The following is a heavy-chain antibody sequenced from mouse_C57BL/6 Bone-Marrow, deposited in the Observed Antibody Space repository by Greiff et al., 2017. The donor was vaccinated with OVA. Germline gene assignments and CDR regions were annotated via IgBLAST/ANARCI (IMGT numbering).Heavy chain of an antibody. Sequence: QVQLKESGPGLVQPSQRLSITCTVSGFSLTSYGVHWVRQSPGKGLEWLGVIWRGGSTDYNAAFMSRLSITKDNSKSQVFFKMNSLQADDTAIYYCAKNWAITTVVAFDYWGQGTTLTVSS. V-gene: IGHV2-5*01. J-gene: IGHJ2*01. D-gene: IGHD1-1*01. CDR2: IWRGGST. CDR1: GFSLTSYG. CDR3: AKNWAITTVVAFDY.